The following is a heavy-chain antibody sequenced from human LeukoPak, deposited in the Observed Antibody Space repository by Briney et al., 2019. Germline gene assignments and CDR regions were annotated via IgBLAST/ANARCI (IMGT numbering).Heavy chain of an antibody. CDR3: ARERYYDFWSGSNAFDI. CDR1: EFTFSSYS. CDR2: ISSSSSYI. Sequence: GGSLRLSCAASEFTFSSYSMNWVRQAPGKGLEWVSSISSSSSYIYYADSVKGRFTISRDNAKNSLYLQMNSLRAEDTAVYYCARERYYDFWSGSNAFDIWGQGTMVTVSS. D-gene: IGHD3-3*01. V-gene: IGHV3-21*01. J-gene: IGHJ3*02.